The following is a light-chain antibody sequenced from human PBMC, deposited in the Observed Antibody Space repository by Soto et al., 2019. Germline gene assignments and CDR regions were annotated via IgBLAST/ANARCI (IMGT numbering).Light chain of an antibody. J-gene: IGLJ1*01. CDR1: SSNIGINT. CDR2: TDN. Sequence: QSVLTQPPSASGTPGQRVTISCSGSSSNIGINTVNWYQQVPGTAPKLLIYTDNQRPSGVPDRFSGSKSGTSASLAISGLQSEDEADDYCAAWDDSLNGLYVFGTGTKVTVL. V-gene: IGLV1-44*01. CDR3: AAWDDSLNGLYV.